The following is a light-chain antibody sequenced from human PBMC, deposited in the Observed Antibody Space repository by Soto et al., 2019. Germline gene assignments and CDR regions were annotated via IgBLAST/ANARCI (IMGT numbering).Light chain of an antibody. Sequence: IQLTQSPSSLSASVGDRVTITCRASQGISSYLAWYQQKPRKDPKLLIYAASTLRSAVPSRFSGSGSGTDFTLTISILQPADFATYYCQQLNSYPTTFGGGTKVDIK. V-gene: IGKV1-9*01. J-gene: IGKJ4*01. CDR3: QQLNSYPTT. CDR2: AAS. CDR1: QGISSY.